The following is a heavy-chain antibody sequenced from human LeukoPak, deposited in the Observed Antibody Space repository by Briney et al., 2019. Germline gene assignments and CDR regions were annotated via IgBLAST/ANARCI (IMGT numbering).Heavy chain of an antibody. D-gene: IGHD2-21*02. V-gene: IGHV1-18*01. CDR2: ISAYNGNT. J-gene: IGHJ3*02. CDR1: GYTFTSYG. CDR3: ARDLREAYCGGDCAPGTFDI. Sequence: ASVKVSCKASGYTFTSYGISWVRQAPGQGLEWMGWISAYNGNTNYAQKLQGRVTMTTDTSTSTAYMELRSLRSDDTAVYYCARDLREAYCGGDCAPGTFDIWGQGTMVTVSS.